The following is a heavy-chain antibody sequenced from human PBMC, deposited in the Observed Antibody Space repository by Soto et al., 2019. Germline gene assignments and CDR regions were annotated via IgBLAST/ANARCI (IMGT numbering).Heavy chain of an antibody. CDR3: AGEGGGYRFDH. V-gene: IGHV4-59*01. CDR2: MFSSEHF. D-gene: IGHD3-16*02. CDR1: VSFGTYY. J-gene: IGHJ4*02. Sequence: QVQLQESGPGLVQPSETLSLTCVGVSFGTYYWSWIRQPPGKGLEWLGYMFSSEHFKYNPALKSRLTISGDPAKNQVSLRPTSVTAADTAVYYCAGEGGGYRFDHWGQGTLVTVSS.